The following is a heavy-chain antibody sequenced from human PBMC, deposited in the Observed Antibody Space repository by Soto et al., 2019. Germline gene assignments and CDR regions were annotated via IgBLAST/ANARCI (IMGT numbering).Heavy chain of an antibody. CDR2: ISAYNGNT. CDR3: ARAPLRHYDFWSGYYSPNWFDP. V-gene: IGHV1-18*01. D-gene: IGHD3-3*01. Sequence: ASVKVSCKASGYTFTRYGISWVRQAPGQGLEWMGWISAYNGNTNYAQKLQGRVTMTTDTSTSTAYMELRSLRSDDTAVYYCARAPLRHYDFWSGYYSPNWFDPWGQGTLVTVS. CDR1: GYTFTRYG. J-gene: IGHJ5*02.